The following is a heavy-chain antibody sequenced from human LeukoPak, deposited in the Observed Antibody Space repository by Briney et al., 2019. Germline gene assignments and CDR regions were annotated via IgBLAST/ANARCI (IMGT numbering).Heavy chain of an antibody. CDR3: ARIMYYYGSGSYYKDY. CDR2: ISSGGSPI. D-gene: IGHD3-10*01. CDR1: GFTFSNSN. J-gene: IGHJ4*02. Sequence: GGSLRLSCAASGFTFSNSNMNWVRQAPGKGLEWVSYISSGGSPIYYTESVKGRFTISRDNAKNSLYLQMNSLRAEDTAVYYCARIMYYYGSGSYYKDYWGQGTLVTVSS. V-gene: IGHV3-48*01.